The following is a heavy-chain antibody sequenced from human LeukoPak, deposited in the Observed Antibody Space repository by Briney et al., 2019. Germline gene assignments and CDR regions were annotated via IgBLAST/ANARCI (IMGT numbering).Heavy chain of an antibody. CDR2: ISGAEST. CDR3: ATRYNYYYLGY. V-gene: IGHV3-53*01. J-gene: IGHJ4*02. CDR1: GFTVSGSY. D-gene: IGHD5-18*01. Sequence: GGSLRLSCAASGFTVSGSYMTWVRPAPGKGLEWVSSISGAESTNYADSVKGRFTISRDNSKNTLYLQMSSLRGEDTAVYYCATRYNYYYLGYWGQGTLVTVSS.